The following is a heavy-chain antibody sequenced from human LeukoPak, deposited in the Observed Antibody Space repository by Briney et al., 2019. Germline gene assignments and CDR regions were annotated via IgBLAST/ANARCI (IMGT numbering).Heavy chain of an antibody. CDR3: ARVGGSNHYYYGMDV. V-gene: IGHV4-59*01. J-gene: IGHJ6*02. D-gene: IGHD1-26*01. Sequence: KPSETLSLTCTVSGGSISSYYWSWIRQPPGKGPEWIGYIYYSGSTNYNPSLKSRVTISVDTSKNQFSLKLSSVTSADTAVYYCARVGGSNHYYYGMDVWGQGTTVTVSS. CDR1: GGSISSYY. CDR2: IYYSGST.